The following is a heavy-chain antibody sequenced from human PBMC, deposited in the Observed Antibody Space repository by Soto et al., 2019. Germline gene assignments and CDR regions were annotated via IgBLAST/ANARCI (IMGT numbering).Heavy chain of an antibody. D-gene: IGHD2-8*01. CDR3: APNRNFDY. CDR1: GFTLSNAW. V-gene: IGHV3-15*01. Sequence: PGGSLRLSCAASGFTLSNAWVSWVRQAPGKGLEWVGRIKNKIEGGTTDYAAPVKGRFTISRDDSKNMLYLQMNSLITDDTAVYYCAPNRNFDYWGQGTLVTVSS. CDR2: IKNKIEGGTT. J-gene: IGHJ4*02.